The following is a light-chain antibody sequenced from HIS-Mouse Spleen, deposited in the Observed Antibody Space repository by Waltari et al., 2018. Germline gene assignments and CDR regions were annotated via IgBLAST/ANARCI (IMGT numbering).Light chain of an antibody. J-gene: IGKJ3*01. CDR1: QGISSS. CDR3: QQLNSYPLT. V-gene: IGKV1-9*01. CDR2: AAS. Sequence: DIQLTQSPSFLSASVGDRVTITCRASQGISSSLAWYQQKPGKAPKLLIYAASTLQSGVPSRFSGSGSGTEFTLTISSLQTEDFATYYCQQLNSYPLTFGPGTKVDIK.